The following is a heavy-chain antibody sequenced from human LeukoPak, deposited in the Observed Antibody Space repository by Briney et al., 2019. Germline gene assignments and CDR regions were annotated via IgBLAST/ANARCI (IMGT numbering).Heavy chain of an antibody. J-gene: IGHJ4*02. CDR2: IYSGGTT. D-gene: IGHD1-26*01. CDR1: GFTFSSSW. Sequence: GGPLRLSCVASGFTFSSSWMSWVRQAPGKGLEWVSVIYSGGTTYYADSVKGRFTISRHISKNTLYLQMNSLRAEDTAVYYCARDLSGRSDYWGQGTLVTVSS. V-gene: IGHV3-53*04. CDR3: ARDLSGRSDY.